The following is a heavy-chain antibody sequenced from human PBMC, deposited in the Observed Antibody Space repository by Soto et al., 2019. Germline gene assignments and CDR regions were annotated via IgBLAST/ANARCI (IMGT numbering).Heavy chain of an antibody. CDR1: GFTFKSYS. V-gene: IGHV3-21*04. Sequence: GGSLRLSCAASGFTFKSYSMNWVRQAPGKGLEWVSSISSSSSFIYYADSVKGRFTISRDNAKNSLYLQMNSLRADDTAVYYCAKTYGGYCSSSSCKGGFDPWGQGTLVTVSS. D-gene: IGHD2-2*01. CDR2: ISSSSSFI. J-gene: IGHJ5*02. CDR3: AKTYGGYCSSSSCKGGFDP.